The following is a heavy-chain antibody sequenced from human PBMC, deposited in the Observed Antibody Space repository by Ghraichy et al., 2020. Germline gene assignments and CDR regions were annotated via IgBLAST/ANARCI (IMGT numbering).Heavy chain of an antibody. J-gene: IGHJ4*02. Sequence: SVKVSCKASGGTFSSYAISWVRQAPGQGLKWMGGIIPIFGTANYAQKFQGRVTITADESTSTAYMELSSLRSEDTAVYYCATRPYNWNYFDYWGQGTLVTVSS. CDR2: IIPIFGTA. CDR3: ATRPYNWNYFDY. D-gene: IGHD1-20*01. CDR1: GGTFSSYA. V-gene: IGHV1-69*13.